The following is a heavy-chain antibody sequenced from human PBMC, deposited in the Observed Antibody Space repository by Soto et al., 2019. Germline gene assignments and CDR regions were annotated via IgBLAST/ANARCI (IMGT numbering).Heavy chain of an antibody. CDR2: IYWDDDK. CDR3: AHQCCIGSSCPRPKYYFGMDV. D-gene: IGHD2-2*01. CDR1: GFSLSTSGVG. V-gene: IGHV2-5*02. Sequence: QITLKESGPTLVKPTQTLTLTCTFSGFSLSTSGVGVGWIRQPPGKALEGLALIYWDDDKRYSPSLKSRLTITKDTSRNQVVITMTNMDPVDTATDYCAHQCCIGSSCPRPKYYFGMDVWGQGTTVTVSS. J-gene: IGHJ6*02.